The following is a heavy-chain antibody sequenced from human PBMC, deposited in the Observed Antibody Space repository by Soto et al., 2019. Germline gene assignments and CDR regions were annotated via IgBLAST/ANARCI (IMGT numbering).Heavy chain of an antibody. Sequence: GGSLKISCKGSGYSFTSYWIGWGRQMPGKGLEWMGIIYPGGSDTRYSPSFQGQVTISADKSISTAYLQWSSLKASDTAMYYCARQSAQTYYVFWSGWPHHFDYWGQGTLVTVSS. CDR1: GYSFTSYW. J-gene: IGHJ4*02. CDR2: IYPGGSDT. V-gene: IGHV5-51*01. D-gene: IGHD3-3*01. CDR3: ARQSAQTYYVFWSGWPHHFDY.